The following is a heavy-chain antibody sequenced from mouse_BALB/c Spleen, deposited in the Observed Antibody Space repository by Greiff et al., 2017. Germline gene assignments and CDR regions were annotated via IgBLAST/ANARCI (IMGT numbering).Heavy chain of an antibody. CDR1: GYSITSGYY. D-gene: IGHD1-1*01. J-gene: IGHJ2*01. V-gene: IGHV3-6*02. CDR2: ISYDGSN. Sequence: EVQLQESGPGLVKPSQSLSLTCSVTGYSITSGYYWNWIRQFPGNKLEWMGYISYDGSNNYNPSLKNRISITRDTSKNQFFLKLNSVTTEDTATYYCARDWDYYGSSFFDYWGQGTTLTVSS. CDR3: ARDWDYYGSSFFDY.